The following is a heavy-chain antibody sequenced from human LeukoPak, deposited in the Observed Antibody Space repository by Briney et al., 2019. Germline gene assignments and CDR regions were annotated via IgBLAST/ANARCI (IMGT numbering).Heavy chain of an antibody. J-gene: IGHJ4*02. V-gene: IGHV1-18*01. CDR3: ARTTVTTYPLDY. Sequence: ASVTVCFTASGYTCTSYGISRVRQAPGQGLEWMGWISAYNGNTNYAQKLHSRVTMTTDTSTSTAYMELRSLRSDDTAVYYCARTTVTTYPLDYWGQGTLVTVSS. CDR2: ISAYNGNT. CDR1: GYTCTSYG. D-gene: IGHD4-17*01.